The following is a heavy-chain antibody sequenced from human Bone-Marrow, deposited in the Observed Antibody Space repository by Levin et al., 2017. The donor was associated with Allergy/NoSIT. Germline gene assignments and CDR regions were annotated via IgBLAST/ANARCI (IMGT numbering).Heavy chain of an antibody. D-gene: IGHD2-2*01. Sequence: GESLKISCAASGFTFSSYWMHWVRQAPGTGLVWLSRINGDGSVTNHADSVKGRFSIFRDNARNTMFLQMNSLRVEDTGIYYCAREVVEPGIGAYYWGQGALVTVSS. J-gene: IGHJ4*02. V-gene: IGHV3-74*01. CDR3: AREVVEPGIGAYY. CDR2: INGDGSVT. CDR1: GFTFSSYW.